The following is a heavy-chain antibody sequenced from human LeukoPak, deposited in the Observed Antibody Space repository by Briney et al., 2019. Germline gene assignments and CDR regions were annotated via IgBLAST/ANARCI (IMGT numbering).Heavy chain of an antibody. CDR1: GFTFTSSA. CDR2: IVVGSGNT. Sequence: SVKVSCKASGFTFTSSAVQWVRQARGQRLEWIGWIVVGSGNTNYAQKFQERLTITRDMSTSTAYMELSSLRSEDTAVYYCAAGGAVAGFPYYYGMDVWGQGTTVTVSS. CDR3: AAGGAVAGFPYYYGMDV. V-gene: IGHV1-58*01. J-gene: IGHJ6*02. D-gene: IGHD6-19*01.